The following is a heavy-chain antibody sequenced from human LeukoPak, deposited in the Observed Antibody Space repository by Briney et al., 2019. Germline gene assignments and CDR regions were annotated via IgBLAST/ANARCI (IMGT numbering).Heavy chain of an antibody. CDR3: AKDGGTWIYYCSSTSCYFPSD. CDR1: GFTFSSYG. Sequence: GGSLRLSCAASGFTFSSYGMHWVRQAPGKGLEWVAVISYDGSNKHYADSVKGRFTISRDNSKNTLYLQMNSLRAEDTAVYYCAKDGGTWIYYCSSTSCYFPSDWGQGTLVTVSS. CDR2: ISYDGSNK. J-gene: IGHJ4*02. V-gene: IGHV3-30*18. D-gene: IGHD2-2*01.